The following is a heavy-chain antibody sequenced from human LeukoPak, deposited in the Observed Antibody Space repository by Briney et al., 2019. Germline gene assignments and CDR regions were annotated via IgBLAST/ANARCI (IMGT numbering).Heavy chain of an antibody. D-gene: IGHD2-21*02. CDR1: GGSISSYY. J-gene: IGHJ5*02. CDR2: IYYSGST. V-gene: IGHV4-59*01. CDR3: ARVFRGVVTSNWFDP. Sequence: SETLSLTCTVSGGSISSYYWSWIRQPPGKGLKWIGYIYYSGSTNYNPSLKSRVTISVDTSKNQFSLKLSSVTAADTAIYYCARVFRGVVTSNWFDPWGQGTLVTVSS.